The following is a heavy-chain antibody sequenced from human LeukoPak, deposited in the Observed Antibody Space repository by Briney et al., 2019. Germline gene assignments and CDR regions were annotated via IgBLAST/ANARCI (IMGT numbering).Heavy chain of an antibody. CDR2: IYHSGST. J-gene: IGHJ4*02. V-gene: IGHV4-4*02. D-gene: IGHD3-22*01. CDR3: ARARNYYDSSGYYLGR. CDR1: GGSISSSNW. Sequence: SGTLSLTCAVSGGSISSSNWWGWVRQPPGKGLERIGEIYHSGSTNYNPSLKSRVTISVDRSKNQFSLKLSSVTAADTAVYYCARARNYYDSSGYYLGRWGQGTLVTVSS.